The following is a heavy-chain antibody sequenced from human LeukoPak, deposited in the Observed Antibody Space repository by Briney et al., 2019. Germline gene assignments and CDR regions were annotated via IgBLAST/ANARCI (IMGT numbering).Heavy chain of an antibody. J-gene: IGHJ3*02. Sequence: PSETLSLTCVLYGGSSSGYYWSWIRQPPGKGLEWIGEINHSRSTNYNPSLKSRVTISVDTSKNQFSLKLSSVSAADTAVYSCARGGVLRYFDWSPDAFDIWGQGTMVTVSS. CDR3: ARGGVLRYFDWSPDAFDI. CDR2: INHSRST. V-gene: IGHV4-34*01. D-gene: IGHD3-9*01. CDR1: GGSSSGYY.